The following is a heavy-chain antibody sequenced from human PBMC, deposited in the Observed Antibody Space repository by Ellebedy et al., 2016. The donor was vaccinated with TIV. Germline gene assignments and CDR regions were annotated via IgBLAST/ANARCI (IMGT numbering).Heavy chain of an antibody. CDR3: GRTGYFSTYGMDV. D-gene: IGHD6-25*01. Sequence: ASVKVSCXTSGYTFVNYGINWVRRAPGQGFEWLGWIGFSNPSVKSAQSLRDRLTMATDTSTSVAYMELRSLRSDDTATYYCGRTGYFSTYGMDVWGQGTTVTVSS. V-gene: IGHV1-18*01. J-gene: IGHJ6*02. CDR2: IGFSNPSV. CDR1: GYTFVNYG.